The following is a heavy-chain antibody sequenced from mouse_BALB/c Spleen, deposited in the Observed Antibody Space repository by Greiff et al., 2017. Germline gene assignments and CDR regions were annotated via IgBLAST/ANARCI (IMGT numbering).Heavy chain of an antibody. V-gene: IGHV1-54*01. CDR1: GYAFTNYL. Sequence: VQLKESGAELVRPGTSVKVSCKASGYAFTNYLIEWVKQRPGQGLEWIGVINPGSGGTNYNEKFKGKATLTADKSSSTAYMQLSSLTSDDSAVYFCARSLISFAYWGQGTLVTVSA. D-gene: IGHD6-2*01. CDR2: INPGSGGT. J-gene: IGHJ3*01. CDR3: ARSLISFAY.